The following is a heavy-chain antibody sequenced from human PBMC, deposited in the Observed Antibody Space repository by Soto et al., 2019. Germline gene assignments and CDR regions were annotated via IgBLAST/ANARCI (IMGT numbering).Heavy chain of an antibody. CDR1: GGTFSSYA. D-gene: IGHD4-4*01. CDR2: IIPIFGTA. J-gene: IGHJ6*02. CDR3: ARGGVEYSTAYYYYGMDV. Sequence: QVQLVQSGAEVKKPGSSVKVSCKASGGTFSSYAISWVRQAPGQGLEWMGGIIPIFGTANYAQKFQGRVTITADESTSTAYMELSSLRSEDTAVYYCARGGVEYSTAYYYYGMDVWGQGTKVTVSS. V-gene: IGHV1-69*01.